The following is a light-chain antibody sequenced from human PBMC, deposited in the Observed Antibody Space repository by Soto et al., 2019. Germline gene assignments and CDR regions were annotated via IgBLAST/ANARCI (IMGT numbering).Light chain of an antibody. CDR2: GND. Sequence: QSVLTQPPSASGTPGQRVTISCSGSSSNIGGNIVNWYQQLPGTAPKLLIFGNDQRPSWVPDRFSGSKSGTSASLAISGLQSEDEANYNCAAWDDSLNGVVFGGGTKVTVL. V-gene: IGLV1-44*01. CDR3: AAWDDSLNGVV. CDR1: SSNIGGNI. J-gene: IGLJ2*01.